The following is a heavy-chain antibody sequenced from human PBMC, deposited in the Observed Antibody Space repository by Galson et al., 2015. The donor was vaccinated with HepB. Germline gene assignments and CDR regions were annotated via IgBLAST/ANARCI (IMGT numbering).Heavy chain of an antibody. D-gene: IGHD6-19*01. CDR1: GGTFSSYA. CDR2: IIPILGIA. Sequence: SVKVSCKASGGTFSSYAISWVRQAPGQGLEWMGRIIPILGIANYAQKFQGRVTITADKSTSTAYMELSSLRSEDTAVYYCARDEGSIAVAGTYFDYWGQGTLVTVSS. J-gene: IGHJ4*02. CDR3: ARDEGSIAVAGTYFDY. V-gene: IGHV1-69*04.